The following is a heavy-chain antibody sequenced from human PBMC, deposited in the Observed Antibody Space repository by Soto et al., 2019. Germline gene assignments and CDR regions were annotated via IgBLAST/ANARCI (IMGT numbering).Heavy chain of an antibody. CDR3: AHRRTNYYDSSGEYFFDY. CDR2: IYWNDDK. Sequence: KESGPTLVKPTQTLTLTCTFSGFSLSTSGVGVGWIRQPPGKALEWLALIYWNDDKRYSPSLKSRLTITKDTSKNQVVLTMTNMDPVDTATYYCAHRRTNYYDSSGEYFFDYWGQGTLVTVSS. CDR1: GFSLSTSGVG. D-gene: IGHD3-22*01. J-gene: IGHJ4*02. V-gene: IGHV2-5*01.